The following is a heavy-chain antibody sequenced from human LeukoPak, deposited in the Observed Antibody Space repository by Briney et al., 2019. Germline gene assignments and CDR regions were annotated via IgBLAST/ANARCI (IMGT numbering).Heavy chain of an antibody. D-gene: IGHD3-16*01. Sequence: SETLSLTCAVSGYSITSGFSWGWIRQPPGKGLEWIGTISHSGTTDYKSTLESRLTISMDTSKNLVSLRLTSVTAADTAVYYCAREGAVPGIDPWGQGTLVTVSS. V-gene: IGHV4-38-2*02. CDR1: GYSITSGFS. CDR3: AREGAVPGIDP. J-gene: IGHJ5*02. CDR2: ISHSGTT.